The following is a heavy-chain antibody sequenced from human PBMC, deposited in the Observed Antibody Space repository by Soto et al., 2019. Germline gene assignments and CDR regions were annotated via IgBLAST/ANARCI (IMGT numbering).Heavy chain of an antibody. CDR3: ARDVTPPDY. Sequence: QVQLVQSGAEVKKPGASVKVSCKASGYTFSSYAFSWVRQAPGQGLEWMGWISAYNGNTNNAKKFQGRDTTTTDTSTSTAYRELRSLRSDDTAVYYCARDVTPPDYWGQGTLVTVSS. CDR2: ISAYNGNT. CDR1: GYTFSSYA. V-gene: IGHV1-18*01. J-gene: IGHJ4*02.